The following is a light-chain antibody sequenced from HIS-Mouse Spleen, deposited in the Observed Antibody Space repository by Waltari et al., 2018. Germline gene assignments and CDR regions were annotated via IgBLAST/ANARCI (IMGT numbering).Light chain of an antibody. CDR2: AAS. J-gene: IGKJ1*01. Sequence: DIQLTQSPSFLSASVGDRVTITCRASQGISSYLAWYQQKPGKAPKLLIYAASTLQSGVPSRFSGSGAGTEFTLTISSLQPEEFATYYCQQLNRYPPTFGQGTKVEIK. CDR1: QGISSY. CDR3: QQLNRYPPT. V-gene: IGKV1-9*01.